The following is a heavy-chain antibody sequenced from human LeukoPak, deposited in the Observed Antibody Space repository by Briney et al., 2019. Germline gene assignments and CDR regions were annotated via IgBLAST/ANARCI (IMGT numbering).Heavy chain of an antibody. D-gene: IGHD5-18*01. J-gene: IGHJ4*02. CDR3: AKDSSRDSSDYYFDY. CDR1: GFAFSSYG. CDR2: ISSDGGDK. V-gene: IGHV3-30*18. Sequence: PGRSLRLSCAASGFAFSSYGMHWVRQAPGKGLEWVAIISSDGGDKYHADSVKGRFTIPRDNSENTLYLQMNSLKIEDTAVYYCAKDSSRDSSDYYFDYWGQGTLVTVSS.